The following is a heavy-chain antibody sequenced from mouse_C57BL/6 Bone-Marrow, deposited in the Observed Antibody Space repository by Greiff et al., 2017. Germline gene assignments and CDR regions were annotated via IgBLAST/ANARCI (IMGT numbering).Heavy chain of an antibody. CDR3: TTVVHY. D-gene: IGHD1-1*01. Sequence: EVQLQQSGAELVRPGASVKLSCTASGFNIKDDYLHWVKQRPEQGLEWIGWIDPENGATEYASKFQGKATITADTSSNTAYLQLSSLTSEVTAVYYCTTVVHYWGQGTTLTVSS. CDR1: GFNIKDDY. CDR2: IDPENGAT. J-gene: IGHJ2*01. V-gene: IGHV14-4*01.